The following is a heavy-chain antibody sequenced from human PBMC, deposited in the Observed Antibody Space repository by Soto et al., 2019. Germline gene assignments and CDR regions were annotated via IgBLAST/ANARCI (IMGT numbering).Heavy chain of an antibody. CDR2: IIPIFGTA. J-gene: IGHJ4*02. CDR1: GGTFSSYA. D-gene: IGHD3-22*01. Sequence: QVQLVQSGAEVKKPGSSVKVSCKASGGTFSSYAISWVRQAPGQGLEWMGGIIPIFGTANYAQKFQGRVTIXXDXSXXTAYMELSSLRSEDTAVYYCARGADYYDSRIEFDYWGQGTLVTVSS. V-gene: IGHV1-69*12. CDR3: ARGADYYDSRIEFDY.